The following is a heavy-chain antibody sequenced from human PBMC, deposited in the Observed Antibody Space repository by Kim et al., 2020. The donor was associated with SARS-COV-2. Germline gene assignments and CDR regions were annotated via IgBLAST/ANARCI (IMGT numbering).Heavy chain of an antibody. CDR1: GFKFSIFS. CDR3: ARRVEGAFNF. Sequence: GGSLRLSCAASGFKFSIFSMGWVRQAPGKGLEAVSAITSDHSSIFYAESVRGRFTISRDNSNNMLFLRMDSLRADDTALYYCARRVEGAFNFWGPGTVVT. J-gene: IGHJ3*01. V-gene: IGHV3-23*01. CDR2: ITSDHSSI.